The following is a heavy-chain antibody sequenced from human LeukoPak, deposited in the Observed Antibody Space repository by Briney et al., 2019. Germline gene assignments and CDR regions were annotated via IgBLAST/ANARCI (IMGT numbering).Heavy chain of an antibody. CDR3: GRDPDHGAVDY. CDR1: GFPFSSYS. CDR2: IKDDGSAK. D-gene: IGHD3-16*01. Sequence: GGSLRLSCVVSGFPFSSYSMNWVRQAPGKGLEWVADIKDDGSAKYYVDSVKGRFSISRDNAKNSLYLQMNSLRVEDTAVYYCGRDPDHGAVDYWGQGTLVTVSS. J-gene: IGHJ4*02. V-gene: IGHV3-7*01.